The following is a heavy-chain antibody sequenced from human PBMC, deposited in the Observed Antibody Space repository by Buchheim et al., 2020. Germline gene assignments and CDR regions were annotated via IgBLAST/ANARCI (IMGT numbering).Heavy chain of an antibody. CDR2: IWYDGSNK. CDR3: ARDLGGVSPDSYYGMDV. Sequence: QVQLVESGGGVVQPGRSLRLSCAASGFTFSSYGMHWVRQAPGKGLEWVAVIWYDGSNKYYADSVKGRFTISRDNSKNTLYLQMNSLRAEDTAVYYCARDLGGVSPDSYYGMDVWGQGTT. CDR1: GFTFSSYG. D-gene: IGHD3-16*01. J-gene: IGHJ6*02. V-gene: IGHV3-33*01.